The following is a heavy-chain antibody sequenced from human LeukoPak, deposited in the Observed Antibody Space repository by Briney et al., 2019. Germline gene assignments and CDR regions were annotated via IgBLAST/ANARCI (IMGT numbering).Heavy chain of an antibody. Sequence: GRSLRLSCAASGFTFSSYGMHWVRQAPGKGLEWVAVISYDGSNKYYADSVKGRFTISRDNSKNTLYLQMNSLRAEDTAVYYCARAGTEEAQDGMDVWGQGTTVTVSS. V-gene: IGHV3-30*03. CDR3: ARAGTEEAQDGMDV. CDR1: GFTFSSYG. D-gene: IGHD1-1*01. CDR2: ISYDGSNK. J-gene: IGHJ6*02.